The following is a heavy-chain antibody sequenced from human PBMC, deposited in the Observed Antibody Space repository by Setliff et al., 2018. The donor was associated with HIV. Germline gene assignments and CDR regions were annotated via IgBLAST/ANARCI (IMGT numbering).Heavy chain of an antibody. V-gene: IGHV1-46*01. CDR1: GYTFTSYY. Sequence: ASVKVSCKASGYTFTSYYLHWLRQAPGQGLEWMGISYPSDGGTQYAQKFKGRVTMNRETYTSTAYMELNSLSSEDPAVYYCARERPNALYFDFWGQGTRVTDS. CDR3: ARERPNALYFDF. J-gene: IGHJ4*02. CDR2: SYPSDGGT. D-gene: IGHD1-1*01.